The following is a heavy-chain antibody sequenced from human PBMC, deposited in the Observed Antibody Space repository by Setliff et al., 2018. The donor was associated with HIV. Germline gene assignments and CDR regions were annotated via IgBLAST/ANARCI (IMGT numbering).Heavy chain of an antibody. Sequence: PSETLSLTCTVSGGSISSYYWSWIRQPPGKGLEWIGYVYYTGSTNYNPSLKSRVTISIDTSKNQFSLKLSSVTAADTAAYYCARHQGKYYDSSGYSGSFFDLWGRGTLVTVSS. CDR2: VYYTGST. CDR3: ARHQGKYYDSSGYSGSFFDL. J-gene: IGHJ2*01. CDR1: GGSISSYY. V-gene: IGHV4-59*08. D-gene: IGHD3-22*01.